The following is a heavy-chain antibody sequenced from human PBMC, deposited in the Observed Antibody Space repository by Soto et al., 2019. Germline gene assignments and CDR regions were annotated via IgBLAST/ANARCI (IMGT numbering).Heavy chain of an antibody. CDR1: GYSFTNYW. J-gene: IGHJ6*02. CDR2: IYPGDSDT. CDR3: AVYSSSSGYYYGMDV. Sequence: GESLKISWKGAGYSFTNYWIRWVLKMPGKGLEWMGIIYPGDSDTRYSPSFQGQVTISADKSISTAYLQWSSLKASDTAMYYCAVYSSSSGYYYGMDVWGQGTTVTVSS. V-gene: IGHV5-51*01. D-gene: IGHD6-6*01.